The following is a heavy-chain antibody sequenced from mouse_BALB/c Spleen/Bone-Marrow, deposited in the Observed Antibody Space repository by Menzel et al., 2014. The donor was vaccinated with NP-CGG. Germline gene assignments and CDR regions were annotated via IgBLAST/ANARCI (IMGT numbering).Heavy chain of an antibody. V-gene: IGHV1-39*01. CDR2: IDPYSGTT. CDR3: ARYGNYFDY. Sequence: VQLQQPGAELMKPGASVKISCKASGYSFTGYNMNWVKQSNGKSLEWIGNIDPYSGTTNYNQKFKGKATLTVDKSSSTAYMQLKSLTSEDSAVYYCARYGNYFDYWGQGTTLTVSS. CDR1: GYSFTGYN. D-gene: IGHD2-1*01. J-gene: IGHJ2*01.